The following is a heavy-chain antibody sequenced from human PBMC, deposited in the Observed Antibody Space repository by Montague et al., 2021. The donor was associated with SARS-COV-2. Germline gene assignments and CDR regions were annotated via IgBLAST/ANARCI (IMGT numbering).Heavy chain of an antibody. Sequence: SETLSLTCTVSGGSISSSSYYWGWIRQPPGEGLERIGSIYYSGSTYYNPSLKSRVTISVDTSKNQFSLKLSSVTAADTAVYYCARHGKTRIAMIVVVIGYFDYWGQGTLVTVSS. D-gene: IGHD3-22*01. CDR3: ARHGKTRIAMIVVVIGYFDY. V-gene: IGHV4-39*01. CDR1: GGSISSSSYY. J-gene: IGHJ4*02. CDR2: IYYSGST.